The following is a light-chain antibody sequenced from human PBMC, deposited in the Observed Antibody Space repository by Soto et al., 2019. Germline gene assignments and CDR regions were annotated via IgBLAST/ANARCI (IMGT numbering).Light chain of an antibody. V-gene: IGKV3-20*01. CDR1: QSISTNF. Sequence: EIVLTQSPGTLSLSPGERAALSCRASQSISTNFLAWYQQKPGQAPRLLIYGPSSRATGIPNRFSGSGSGTVFTLSISRLEPEDFAVYYCQEYGSSPFTFGQGTKLEI. CDR2: GPS. J-gene: IGKJ2*01. CDR3: QEYGSSPFT.